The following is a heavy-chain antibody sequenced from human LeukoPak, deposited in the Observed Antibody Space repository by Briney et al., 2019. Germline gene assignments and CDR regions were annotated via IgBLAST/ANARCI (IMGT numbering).Heavy chain of an antibody. J-gene: IGHJ4*02. D-gene: IGHD6-6*01. CDR3: ARVDAISSPSEMSY. V-gene: IGHV1-3*01. Sequence: KFQGRVTITRDTSASTAYMELSSLRSEDTAVYYCARVDAISSPSEMSYWGQGTLVTVSS.